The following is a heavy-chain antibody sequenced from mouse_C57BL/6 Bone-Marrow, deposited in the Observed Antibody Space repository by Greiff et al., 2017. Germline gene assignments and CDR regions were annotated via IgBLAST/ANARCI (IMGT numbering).Heavy chain of an antibody. CDR3: ARRGRDGYYGAMDY. CDR2: IYPGSGST. J-gene: IGHJ4*01. D-gene: IGHD2-3*01. Sequence: VQLQQPGAELVKPGASVKMSCTASGFTFTSYWLTWVKQRPGQGLEWIGVIYPGSGSTNYKEKFKSKATLTVDTSSSTDYMQLSSLTYEDYAVYYFARRGRDGYYGAMDYWGQGTSVTVSS. CDR1: GFTFTSYW. V-gene: IGHV1-55*01.